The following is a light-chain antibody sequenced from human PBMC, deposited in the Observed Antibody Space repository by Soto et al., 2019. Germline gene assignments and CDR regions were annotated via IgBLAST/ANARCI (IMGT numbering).Light chain of an antibody. CDR1: QDISNY. CDR3: QQYDNLPLS. J-gene: IGKJ4*01. V-gene: IGKV1-33*01. CDR2: DAS. Sequence: DIQMTQSPSSLSASVGDRVTITCQASQDISNYLNWYQQKPGKAPKLLIYDASNLETGGPSRFSVSGSWTDFNFTISSLQPEDIATYYCQQYDNLPLSFGGGTKVEIK.